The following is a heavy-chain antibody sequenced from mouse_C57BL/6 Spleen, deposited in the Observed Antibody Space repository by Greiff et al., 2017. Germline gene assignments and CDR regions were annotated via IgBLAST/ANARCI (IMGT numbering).Heavy chain of an antibody. CDR2: IYPSDSET. V-gene: IGHV1-61*01. CDR3: ASVYDGYLYWYFDV. CDR1: GYTFTSYW. D-gene: IGHD2-3*01. Sequence: QVQLQQPGAELVRPGSSVKLSCKASGYTFTSYWMDWVQQRPGQGLEWIGNIYPSDSETHYNQKFKDKATLTVDKSSSTAYMQLSSLTSEDSAVYYCASVYDGYLYWYFDVWGTGTTVTVSS. J-gene: IGHJ1*03.